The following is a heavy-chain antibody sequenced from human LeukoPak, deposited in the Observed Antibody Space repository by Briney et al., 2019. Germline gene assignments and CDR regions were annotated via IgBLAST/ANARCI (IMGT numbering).Heavy chain of an antibody. CDR1: GFTLRTYC. CDR3: ARVHGGSWEGPFDS. Sequence: GGSLSLSCAPSGFTLRTYCMSGVPRSPGKGGEWVANTKQDGSQTAYVDSVQGRFTTSRDNAQNSLYPQMNSLRVEDTAVYYCARVHGGSWEGPFDSWGQGTLVTVSS. CDR2: TKQDGSQT. V-gene: IGHV3-7*01. D-gene: IGHD2-15*01. J-gene: IGHJ4*02.